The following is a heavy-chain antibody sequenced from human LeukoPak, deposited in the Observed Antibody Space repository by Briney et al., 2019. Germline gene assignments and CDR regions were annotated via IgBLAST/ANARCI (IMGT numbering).Heavy chain of an antibody. J-gene: IGHJ4*02. CDR2: IIPSDGFT. CDR1: GYTFTNYY. V-gene: IGHV1-46*01. D-gene: IGHD6-6*01. CDR3: ARDEEVGSPS. Sequence: ASVKVSCKASGYTFTNYYIHWVRQAPGQGLEWMGMIIPSDGFTTYAQKFQGRLTMTRDMSTSTAYMELSSLRSEDTAVYYCARDEEVGSPSWGQGTLVTVSS.